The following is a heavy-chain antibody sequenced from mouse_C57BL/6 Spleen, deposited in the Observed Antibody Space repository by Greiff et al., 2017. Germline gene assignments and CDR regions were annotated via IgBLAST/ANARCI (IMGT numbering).Heavy chain of an antibody. CDR1: GFTFSSYT. J-gene: IGHJ2*01. CDR2: ISGGGGNT. CDR3: ARHEGISFDY. V-gene: IGHV5-9*01. Sequence: EVQRVESGGGLVKPGGSLKLSCAASGFTFSSYTMSWVRQTPEKRLEWVATISGGGGNTYYPDSVKGRFTISRDNAKNTLYLQMSSLRSEDTALYYCARHEGISFDYWGQGTTLTVSS.